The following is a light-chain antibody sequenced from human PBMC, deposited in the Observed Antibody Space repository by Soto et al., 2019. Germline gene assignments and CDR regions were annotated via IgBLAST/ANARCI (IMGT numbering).Light chain of an antibody. CDR1: QGISTW. Sequence: DIQMTQSPSTLSASVGDRVTITCRASQGISTWLAWYQQKPGKAPKLLIYKASSLEGGVPSRFSGSGSGKEFNITVSSLQPDDFATYYCQQYNTSPLTFGGGTTVEIK. J-gene: IGKJ4*01. V-gene: IGKV1-5*03. CDR3: QQYNTSPLT. CDR2: KAS.